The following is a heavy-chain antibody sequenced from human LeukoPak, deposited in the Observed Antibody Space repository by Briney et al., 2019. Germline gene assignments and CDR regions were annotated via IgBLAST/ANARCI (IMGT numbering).Heavy chain of an antibody. V-gene: IGHV3-23*01. Sequence: GGSLRLSCAASGFTFSSYAMSWVRQAPGKGLEWVSAISGSGGSTYYADSVKGRYTISRDNSKNTLYLQMNSLRAEDTAVYYCAKGYDILTGYYFDYWGQGTLVTVSS. CDR3: AKGYDILTGYYFDY. CDR1: GFTFSSYA. CDR2: ISGSGGST. D-gene: IGHD3-9*01. J-gene: IGHJ4*02.